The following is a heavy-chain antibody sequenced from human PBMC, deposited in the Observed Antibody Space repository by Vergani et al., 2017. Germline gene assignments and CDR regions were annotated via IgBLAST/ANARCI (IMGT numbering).Heavy chain of an antibody. J-gene: IGHJ3*02. Sequence: VQFMESGGGLVKPGGSLRLSSAASGRPLTIRMSWVRQAPGKGLEWVGRINSKSDGGTTQYSAHVNGRFSISRDASESRVFLQKNSLKTEDTAIYYWFTYNLNRMYCLAVDIWGHGTSVTVS. V-gene: IGHV3-15*01. CDR1: GRPLTIR. CDR3: FTYNLNRMYCLAVDI. CDR2: INSKSDGGTT. D-gene: IGHD1-20*01.